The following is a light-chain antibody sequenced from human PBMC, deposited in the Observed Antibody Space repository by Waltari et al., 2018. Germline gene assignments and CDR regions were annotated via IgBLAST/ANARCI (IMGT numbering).Light chain of an antibody. CDR2: DAS. CDR3: QQRSNWTPHT. J-gene: IGKJ2*01. Sequence: EIVLTQSPDTLSLSPGDTATLSCRASQSVGSYLAWYQQKPGHPPRLLISDASNRATGVPDRFRGSGSGTDFTLTISSLEAADFAGYFCQQRSNWTPHTFGQGARLAIK. V-gene: IGKV3-11*01. CDR1: QSVGSY.